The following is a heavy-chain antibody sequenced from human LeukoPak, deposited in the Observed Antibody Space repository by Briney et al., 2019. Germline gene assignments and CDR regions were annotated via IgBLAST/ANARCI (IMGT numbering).Heavy chain of an antibody. CDR2: ISSSRSFT. J-gene: IGHJ4*02. V-gene: IGHV3-11*03. Sequence: PRGSLRLSCAASGFSFSDHYMSWIRQAPGKGLEWVSYISSSRSFTNYADSVKGRFTISRDTAKNSLYLQMNSLRAEDTAVYYCARLRGYSYGLDYWGQGILVTVFS. D-gene: IGHD5-18*01. CDR3: ARLRGYSYGLDY. CDR1: GFSFSDHY.